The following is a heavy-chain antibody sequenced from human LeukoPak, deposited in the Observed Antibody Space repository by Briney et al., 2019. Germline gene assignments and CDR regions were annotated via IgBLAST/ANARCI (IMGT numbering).Heavy chain of an antibody. CDR1: GGSISSGSYY. V-gene: IGHV4-61*02. CDR3: ASPARGGFFDL. J-gene: IGHJ2*01. CDR2: IYASGST. D-gene: IGHD3-16*01. Sequence: SETLSLTCNVSGGSISSGSYYWSWIRQPAGKGLEWIGRIYASGSTNYSPSLKGRVTISVDTSKNQFSLKLTSVTAADTAVYCCASPARGGFFDLWGRGTLVTVPS.